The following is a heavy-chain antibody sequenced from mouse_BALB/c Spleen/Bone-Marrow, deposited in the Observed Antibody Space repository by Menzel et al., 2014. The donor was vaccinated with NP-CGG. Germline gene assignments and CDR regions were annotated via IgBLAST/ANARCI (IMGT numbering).Heavy chain of an antibody. J-gene: IGHJ4*01. CDR3: ARSRDYGSSSYAMDY. Sequence: VQLKESGAELVKPGASVKLSCTASGFNIKDTYMHWVKQRPEQGLEWIGRIDPANGNTKYDPKFQGKATITADTSSNTAYLQLSSLTSEDTAFYYCARSRDYGSSSYAMDYWGQGTSVTVAS. D-gene: IGHD1-1*01. CDR2: IDPANGNT. CDR1: GFNIKDTY. V-gene: IGHV14-3*02.